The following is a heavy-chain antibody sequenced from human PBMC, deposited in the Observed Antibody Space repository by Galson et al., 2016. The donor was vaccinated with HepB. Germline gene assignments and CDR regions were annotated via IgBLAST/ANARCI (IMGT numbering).Heavy chain of an antibody. V-gene: IGHV4-31*02. J-gene: IGHJ4*02. CDR1: GSISSGGYY. Sequence: GSISSGGYYWSWIRQHPGKGLEYIGYIYYSGSTYYSPSLESRVSMSVDTSDNQFSLTLRSVTAADTAVYYCARGSPTMVGLDYWGQGTLVTVSS. CDR3: ARGSPTMVGLDY. CDR2: IYYSGST. D-gene: IGHD4-23*01.